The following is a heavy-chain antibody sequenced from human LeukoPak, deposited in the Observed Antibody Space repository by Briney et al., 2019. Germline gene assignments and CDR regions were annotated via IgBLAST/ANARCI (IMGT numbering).Heavy chain of an antibody. D-gene: IGHD6-6*01. CDR1: GGTFSSYA. J-gene: IGHJ4*02. V-gene: IGHV1-69*05. CDR3: ARGRVIAARRIEGPVPYFDY. CDR2: IIPIFGTA. Sequence: SVKVSCKASGGTFSSYAISWVRQAPGQGLEWMGGIIPIFGTANYAQKFQGRVTITTDESTSTAYMELSSLRSEDTAVYYCARGRVIAARRIEGPVPYFDYGGQGTLVTVSS.